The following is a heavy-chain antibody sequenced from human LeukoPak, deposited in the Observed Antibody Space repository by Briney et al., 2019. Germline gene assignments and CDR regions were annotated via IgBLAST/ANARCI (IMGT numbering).Heavy chain of an antibody. V-gene: IGHV4-4*09. D-gene: IGHD6-19*01. CDR3: ARLPVAGTGEAY. CDR1: GGSISSYY. J-gene: IGHJ4*02. Sequence: SETLSLTCTVSGGSISSYYWSWIRQPPGKGLEWIGYIYTSGSTNYNPPLKSRVTMSVDTSKNQFSLKLSSVTAADTAVYYCARLPVAGTGEAYWGQGTLVTVSS. CDR2: IYTSGST.